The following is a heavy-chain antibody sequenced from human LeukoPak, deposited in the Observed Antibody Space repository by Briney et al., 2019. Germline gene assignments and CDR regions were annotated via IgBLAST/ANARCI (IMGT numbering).Heavy chain of an antibody. D-gene: IGHD3-16*01. CDR2: IYYSGST. V-gene: IGHV4-61*05. Sequence: SETLSLTCTVSGGSISSSSYYWGWIRQPPGKGLEWIGYIYYSGSTNYNPSLKSRVTISVDTSKNQFSLKLSSVTAADTAVYYCARGGGMGYYYYYMDVWGKGTTVTISS. CDR3: ARGGGMGYYYYYMDV. J-gene: IGHJ6*03. CDR1: GGSISSSSYY.